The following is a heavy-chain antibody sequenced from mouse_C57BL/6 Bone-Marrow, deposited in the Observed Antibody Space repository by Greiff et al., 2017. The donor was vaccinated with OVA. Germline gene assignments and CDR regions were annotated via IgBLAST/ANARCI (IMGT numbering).Heavy chain of an antibody. Sequence: EVHLVESGPELVKPGASVKIPCKASGYTFTDYNMDWVKQSHGKSLEWIGDINPNNGGTIYNQKFKGKATLTVDKSSSTAYMELRSLTSEDTAVYYCARRRRGAWFAYWGQGTLVTVSA. J-gene: IGHJ3*01. CDR1: GYTFTDYN. CDR3: ARRRRGAWFAY. CDR2: INPNNGGT. V-gene: IGHV1-18*01.